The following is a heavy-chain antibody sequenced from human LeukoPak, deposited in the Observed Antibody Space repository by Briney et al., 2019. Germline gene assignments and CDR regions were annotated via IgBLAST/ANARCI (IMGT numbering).Heavy chain of an antibody. D-gene: IGHD7-27*01. V-gene: IGHV4-61*09. J-gene: IGHJ4*02. CDR1: GGSISSGSYH. CDR3: ASRKLGNDY. CDR2: IYTSGST. Sequence: SETLSLTCTVSGGSISSGSYHWIWIRQPAGKGLEWIGHIYTSGSTNYNPSLRSRVTISVDTSKNQFSLKLSSVTAADTAVYYCASRKLGNDYWGQGTLVTVSS.